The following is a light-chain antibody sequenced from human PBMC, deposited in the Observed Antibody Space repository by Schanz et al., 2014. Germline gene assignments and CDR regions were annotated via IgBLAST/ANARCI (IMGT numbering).Light chain of an antibody. J-gene: IGKJ2*01. V-gene: IGKV3-20*01. CDR3: QQYGSSPYT. CDR2: GAS. Sequence: EIVLTQSPGTLSLSPGERATLSCRASQSVSSNLAWYQQKPGQAPRLLIYGASGRATGIPDRFSGSGSETDFTLTISRLEPADFAVYYCQQYGSSPYTFGQGTKLEIK. CDR1: QSVSSN.